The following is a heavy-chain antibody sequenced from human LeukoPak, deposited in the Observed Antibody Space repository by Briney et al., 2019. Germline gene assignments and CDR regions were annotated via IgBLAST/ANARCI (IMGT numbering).Heavy chain of an antibody. CDR2: IYSGGST. J-gene: IGHJ6*02. CDR1: GFTFSSYA. Sequence: PGGSLRLSCAASGFTFSSYAMSWVRQAPGKGLEWVSVIYSGGSTYYADSVKGRFTISRDNSKNTLYLQMNSLRAEDTAVYYCARLPSQNYGMDVWGQGTTVTVSS. D-gene: IGHD2-2*01. CDR3: ARLPSQNYGMDV. V-gene: IGHV3-53*01.